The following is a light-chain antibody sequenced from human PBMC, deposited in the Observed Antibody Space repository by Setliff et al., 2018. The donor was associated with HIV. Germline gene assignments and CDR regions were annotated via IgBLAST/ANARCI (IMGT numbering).Light chain of an antibody. CDR1: SSNIGAGYD. V-gene: IGLV1-40*01. J-gene: IGLJ2*01. CDR2: VSS. CDR3: QSYDSSLSASI. Sequence: QSVLTQPPSVSGAPGQSVTISCTGSSSNIGAGYDVHWYQHLPGTVPKLLIYVSSNRPSGVPDRFSASKSGTSASLAITGLQAEDEADYYCQSYDSSLSASIFGGGTKVTVL.